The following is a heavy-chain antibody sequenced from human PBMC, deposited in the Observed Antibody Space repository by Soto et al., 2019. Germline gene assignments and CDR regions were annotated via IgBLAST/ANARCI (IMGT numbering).Heavy chain of an antibody. CDR2: IGTAGDT. CDR1: GSPLVSSA. CDR3: ARAVGYYYGMDV. D-gene: IGHD1-26*01. V-gene: IGHV3-13*01. Sequence: EVQLVESGGGLVQPGGPRGFSVAASGSPLVSSAFYGFRQATGKGLEWVSAIGTAGDTYYPGSVKGRFTISRENAKNSLYLQMNSLRAGDTAVYYCARAVGYYYGMDVWGQGTTVTVSS. J-gene: IGHJ6*02.